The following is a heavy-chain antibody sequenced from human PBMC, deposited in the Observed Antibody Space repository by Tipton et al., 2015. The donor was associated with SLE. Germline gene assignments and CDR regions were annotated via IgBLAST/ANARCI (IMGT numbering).Heavy chain of an antibody. D-gene: IGHD6-13*01. CDR3: ARLASGYSSSNFDY. CDR1: GGSISSSSYY. V-gene: IGHV4-39*07. CDR2: IYYSGST. Sequence: TLSLTCTVSGGSISSSSYYWGWIRQPPGKGLEWIGSIYYSGSTYYNPSLKSRVTISVDTSKNQFSLKLSSVTAADTAGYYCARLASGYSSSNFDYWGQGTLVTVSS. J-gene: IGHJ4*02.